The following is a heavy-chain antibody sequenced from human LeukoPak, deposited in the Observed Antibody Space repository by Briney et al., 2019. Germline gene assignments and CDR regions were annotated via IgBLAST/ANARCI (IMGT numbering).Heavy chain of an antibody. V-gene: IGHV4-59*01. CDR3: ARDYHRDNWFDP. CDR1: RGSLSSYY. Sequence: SETLSLTCMGSRGSLSSYYWSWIRPPPGKGLGWIGYIYYSVSTNYNPSLKSRVTISVDTSKSLFSLTLSSVTAADTAVYYWARDYHRDNWFDPWGQGTLVTVSS. J-gene: IGHJ5*02. CDR2: IYYSVST.